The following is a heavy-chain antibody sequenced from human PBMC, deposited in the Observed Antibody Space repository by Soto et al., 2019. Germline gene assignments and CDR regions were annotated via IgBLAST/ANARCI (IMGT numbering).Heavy chain of an antibody. D-gene: IGHD3-22*01. CDR3: TRDWGPPYDSSGYYWLGY. V-gene: IGHV3-49*03. Sequence: GGSLRLSCTASGFTFGDYAMSWFRPAPGKGLEWVGFIRSKAYGGTTEYAASVKGRFTISRDDSKSIAYLQMNSLKTEDTAVYYCTRDWGPPYDSSGYYWLGYWGQGTRVTSPQ. J-gene: IGHJ4*02. CDR2: IRSKAYGGTT. CDR1: GFTFGDYA.